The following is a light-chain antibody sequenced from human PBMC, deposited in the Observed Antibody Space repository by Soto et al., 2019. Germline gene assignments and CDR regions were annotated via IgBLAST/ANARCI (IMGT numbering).Light chain of an antibody. Sequence: ILMTHSPAFLSASLRYILRITFRSSQSISTWVAWYQQKPGKAPKLLIYKTSSLESGVPSRFRGSGSGTEFTLTISGLQPEDFASYYCQQYNTYFSLTFGGGTKV. CDR2: KTS. V-gene: IGKV1-5*03. J-gene: IGKJ4*01. CDR1: QSISTW. CDR3: QQYNTYFSLT.